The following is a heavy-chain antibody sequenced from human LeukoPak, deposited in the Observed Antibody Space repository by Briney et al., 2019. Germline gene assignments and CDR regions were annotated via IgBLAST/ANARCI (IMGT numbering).Heavy chain of an antibody. J-gene: IGHJ4*02. D-gene: IGHD3-22*01. CDR1: GFTFSSYA. Sequence: GGSLRLSCAASGFTFSSYAMSWVRQAPGKGLEWVSAISGSGGSTYYADSVKGRFTISRDNSKNTLYLQMNSLRAEDTAVYYCAKDQRGDYDSVIDVDYWGQGTLVTVSS. V-gene: IGHV3-23*01. CDR3: AKDQRGDYDSVIDVDY. CDR2: ISGSGGST.